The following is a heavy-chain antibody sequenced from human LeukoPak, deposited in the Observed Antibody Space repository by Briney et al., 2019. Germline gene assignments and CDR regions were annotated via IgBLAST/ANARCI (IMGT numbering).Heavy chain of an antibody. V-gene: IGHV1-69*02. Sequence: GASVKVSCKASGGTFSSYTISWVRQAPGQGPEWMGRIIPILGIANYAQKFQGRVTITADKSTSTAYMELSSLRSEDTAVYYCASFSKTIFGVVSHFDYWGQGTLVTVSS. CDR3: ASFSKTIFGVVSHFDY. D-gene: IGHD3-3*01. CDR1: GGTFSSYT. CDR2: IIPILGIA. J-gene: IGHJ4*02.